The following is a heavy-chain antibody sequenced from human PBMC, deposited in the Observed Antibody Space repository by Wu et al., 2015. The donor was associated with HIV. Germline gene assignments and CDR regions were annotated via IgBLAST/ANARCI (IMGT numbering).Heavy chain of an antibody. D-gene: IGHD4-11*01. Sequence: QVQLMQSGAEVKKPGASVKVSCQASGYSITTYDFNWVRQAPGQGLEWMGWMNPSGGATIYAEAFEGRVTVTTDTSMKTVYMELESLTSGDTAMYFCARDATPITTEFDYWAEGTTDHRLL. CDR2: MNPSGGAT. CDR3: ARDATPITTEFDY. V-gene: IGHV1-2*02. CDR1: GYSITTYD. J-gene: IGHJ4*02.